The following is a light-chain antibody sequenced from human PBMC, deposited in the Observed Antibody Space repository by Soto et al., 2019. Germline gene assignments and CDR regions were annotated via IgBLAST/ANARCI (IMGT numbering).Light chain of an antibody. Sequence: EIVMTQSPATLSVSPGEGATLSCRASQSVSSKLAWYQQKPGQAPRLLIYGASTRATGIPARFSGSGSGTEFTLIISSLQSEDSAVYYCQQRSSWPPTFGQGTRLEI. CDR2: GAS. CDR1: QSVSSK. V-gene: IGKV3-15*01. CDR3: QQRSSWPPT. J-gene: IGKJ5*01.